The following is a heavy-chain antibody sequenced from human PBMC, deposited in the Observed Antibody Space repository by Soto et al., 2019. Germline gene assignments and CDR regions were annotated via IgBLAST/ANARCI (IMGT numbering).Heavy chain of an antibody. CDR3: ARDSGYGSGASVNHYLDY. D-gene: IGHD3-10*01. V-gene: IGHV3-7*01. J-gene: IGHJ4*01. CDR2: IKLDASGK. CDR1: GFTFAYYW. Sequence: TGGSLRLSCGASGFTFAYYWMRWVRQAPGRGLEWWATIKLDASGKRYVDSVKGRSTLSRDNDKNARYLQMCNLRVVDQAVYYWARDSGYGSGASVNHYLDYCGDGTLVPSTQ.